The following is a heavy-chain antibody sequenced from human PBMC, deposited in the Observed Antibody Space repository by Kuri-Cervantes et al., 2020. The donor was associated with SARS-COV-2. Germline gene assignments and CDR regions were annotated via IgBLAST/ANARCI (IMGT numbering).Heavy chain of an antibody. D-gene: IGHD3-9*01. CDR1: GFTFSSYW. J-gene: IGHJ3*02. CDR3: AREGYDMSDAFDI. V-gene: IGHV3-7*01. CDR2: IKQDGSEK. Sequence: GGSLRLSCAASGFTFSSYWMSWVRQAPGKGLEWVANIKQDGSEKYDVDSVKGRFTISRDNAKNSLYLQMNSLRAEDTAVYYCAREGYDMSDAFDIWGQGTMVTVSS.